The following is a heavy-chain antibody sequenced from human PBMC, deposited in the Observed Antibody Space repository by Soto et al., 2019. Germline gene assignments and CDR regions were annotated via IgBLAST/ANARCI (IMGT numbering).Heavy chain of an antibody. CDR3: ARLRDRSGTASIYNGMDV. J-gene: IGHJ6*02. D-gene: IGHD3-22*01. CDR1: GVSLTSHY. V-gene: IGHV4-59*11. CDR2: IYYSGST. Sequence: PSETLSLTCRVSGVSLTSHYWTWIRQSPGKGLEWIGYIYYSGSTNYSPSLKSRFTMSIDTPSNQFSLNLSSVTAADTAIYYCARLRDRSGTASIYNGMDVWGPGTMVTVSS.